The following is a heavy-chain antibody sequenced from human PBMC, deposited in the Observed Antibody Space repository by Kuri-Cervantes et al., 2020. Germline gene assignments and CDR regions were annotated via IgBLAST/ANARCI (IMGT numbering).Heavy chain of an antibody. J-gene: IGHJ6*02. CDR1: GFTFSSYW. Sequence: ETLSLTCAASGFTFSSYWMSWVRQAPGKGLEWVANIKQDGSEKYYVDSVKGRFTISRDNSKNTLYLQMNSLRAEDTAVYYCAKDTLRVVAASVNYYYYYGMDVWGQGTTVTVSS. CDR2: IKQDGSEK. V-gene: IGHV3-7*01. CDR3: AKDTLRVVAASVNYYYYYGMDV. D-gene: IGHD2-15*01.